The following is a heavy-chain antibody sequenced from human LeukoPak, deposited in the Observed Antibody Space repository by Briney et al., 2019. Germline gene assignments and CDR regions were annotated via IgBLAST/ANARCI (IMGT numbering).Heavy chain of an antibody. D-gene: IGHD4/OR15-4a*01. CDR3: AKDQGADLDY. Sequence: GGSLRLSCAASGFTFSSYGMHWVRQAPGKGPEWVAVISYDGSNKYYADSVKGRFTISRDNSKNTLYLQMNSLRAEDTAVYYCAKDQGADLDYWGQGTLVTVSS. CDR1: GFTFSSYG. V-gene: IGHV3-30*18. CDR2: ISYDGSNK. J-gene: IGHJ4*02.